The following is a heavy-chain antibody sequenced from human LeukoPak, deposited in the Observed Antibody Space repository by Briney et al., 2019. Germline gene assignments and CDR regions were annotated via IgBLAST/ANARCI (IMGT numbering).Heavy chain of an antibody. V-gene: IGHV3-30*02. CDR2: IRYDGSNK. J-gene: IGHJ4*02. D-gene: IGHD2-15*01. Sequence: PGGSLRLSCAASGFTFSSYGMHWVRQAPGKGLEWVAFIRYDGSNKYYADSVKGRFTISRDNSKNTLYLQMNSLRAEDTAVYYCAKDLSGRVGPNSYWGQGTLVTVSS. CDR1: GFTFSSYG. CDR3: AKDLSGRVGPNSY.